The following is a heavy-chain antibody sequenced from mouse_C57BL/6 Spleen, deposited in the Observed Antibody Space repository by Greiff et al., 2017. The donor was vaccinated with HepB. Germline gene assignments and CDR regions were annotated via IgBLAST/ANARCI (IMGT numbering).Heavy chain of an antibody. D-gene: IGHD3-1*01. J-gene: IGHJ4*01. Sequence: VQLQQPGAELVRPGSSVKLSCKASGYTFTSYWMHWVKQRPIQGLEWIGNIDPSDSETHYNQKFKDKATLTVDKSSSTAYMQLSSLTSEDSAVYDCARSGGGAMDYWGQGTSVTVSS. V-gene: IGHV1-52*01. CDR2: IDPSDSET. CDR1: GYTFTSYW. CDR3: ARSGGGAMDY.